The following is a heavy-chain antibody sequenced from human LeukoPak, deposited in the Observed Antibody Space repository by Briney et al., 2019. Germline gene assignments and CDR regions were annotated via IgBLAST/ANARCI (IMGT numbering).Heavy chain of an antibody. CDR2: IYYSGST. Sequence: SQTLSLTCTVSGGSISSGGYYWSWIRQHPGKGLEWIGYIYYSGSTYYNPPLKSRVTISVDTSKNQFSLKLSSVTAADTAVYYCARGGDSSSSEWFDPWGQGTLVTVSS. CDR3: ARGGDSSSSEWFDP. V-gene: IGHV4-31*03. J-gene: IGHJ5*02. CDR1: GGSISSGGYY. D-gene: IGHD6-6*01.